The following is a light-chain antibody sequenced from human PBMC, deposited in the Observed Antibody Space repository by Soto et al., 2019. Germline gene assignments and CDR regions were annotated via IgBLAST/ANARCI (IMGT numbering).Light chain of an antibody. Sequence: QSVLTQPPSVSAAPGQKVTISCSGSSSNIGNNYVSWYQQIPGTAPKLLIYDDNKRPSGIPDRFSGSKSGTSATLDITGLQTWDEADYYCVTCDRSLSDEVVFGGGTQLTVL. V-gene: IGLV1-51*01. CDR2: DDN. CDR3: VTCDRSLSDEVV. J-gene: IGLJ2*01. CDR1: SSNIGNNY.